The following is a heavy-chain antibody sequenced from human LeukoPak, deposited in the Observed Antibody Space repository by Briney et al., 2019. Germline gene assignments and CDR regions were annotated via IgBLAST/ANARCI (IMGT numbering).Heavy chain of an antibody. CDR3: ARDVADYDILTGYGRDYYYYYGMDV. J-gene: IGHJ6*02. CDR2: ISAYNGNT. D-gene: IGHD3-9*01. CDR1: GYTFTSYG. V-gene: IGHV1-18*01. Sequence: VTSGKVSCKASGYTFTSYGISWVRQAPGQGLEWMGWISAYNGNTNYAQKLQGRVTMTTDTSTSTAYMELRSLRSDDTAVYYCARDVADYDILTGYGRDYYYYYGMDVWGQGTTVTVSS.